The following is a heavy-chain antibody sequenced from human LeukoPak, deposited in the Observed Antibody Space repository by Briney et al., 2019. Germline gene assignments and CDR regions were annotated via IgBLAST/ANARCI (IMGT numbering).Heavy chain of an antibody. Sequence: SETLSLTCTVSGGSISSGGYCWSWIRQHPGKGLEWIGYIYYSGSTYYNPSLKSRVTISVDTSKNQFSLKLSSVTAADTAVYYCAREAMVMGEYFDYWGQGTLVTVSS. V-gene: IGHV4-31*03. CDR1: GGSISSGGYC. J-gene: IGHJ4*02. CDR2: IYYSGST. CDR3: AREAMVMGEYFDY. D-gene: IGHD5-18*01.